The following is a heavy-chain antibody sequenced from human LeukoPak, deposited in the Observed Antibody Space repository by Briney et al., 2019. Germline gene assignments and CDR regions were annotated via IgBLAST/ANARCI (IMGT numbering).Heavy chain of an antibody. CDR2: MNPNSGNT. J-gene: IGHJ6*02. CDR1: GYTFTSYD. V-gene: IGHV1-8*01. Sequence: GASVKVSCKASGYTFTSYDINWVRQATGQGLEWMGWMNPNSGNTGYAQKFQGRVTMTRDTSISTAYMELSSLRSEDTAVYYCARGFGSDFWSGFGQPHRSYYGMDVWGQGTTVTVSS. CDR3: ARGFGSDFWSGFGQPHRSYYGMDV. D-gene: IGHD3-3*01.